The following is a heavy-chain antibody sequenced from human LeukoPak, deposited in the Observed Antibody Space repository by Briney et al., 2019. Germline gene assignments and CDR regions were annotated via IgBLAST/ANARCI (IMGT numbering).Heavy chain of an antibody. CDR2: IYHSWSP. CDR3: ARGPTTVTRAFDY. D-gene: IGHD4-17*01. J-gene: IGHJ4*02. CDR1: CYSLRSGYH. Sequence: PSDTLPHTHTVSCYSLRSGYHRGWIPQPPRKGLEWIGGIYHSWSPYYNPSLKNPINMSVDTSNKPFSLKLSSVTAADTAVYYCARGPTTVTRAFDYWGEGTLVTVS. V-gene: IGHV4-38-2*02.